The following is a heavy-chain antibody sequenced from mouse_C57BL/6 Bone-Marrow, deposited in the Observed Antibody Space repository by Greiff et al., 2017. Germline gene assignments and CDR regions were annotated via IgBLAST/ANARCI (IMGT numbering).Heavy chain of an antibody. Sequence: QVQLQQPGAELVRPGSSVKLSCKASGYTFTSYWMHWVKQRPIQGLEWIGNIDPSDSETHYNQKFKDKATVTVAKYSSTTYMKLSSLTSEDFAVDYFARSSSPYYVDYWGQGTTLTVSS. CDR2: IDPSDSET. D-gene: IGHD1-1*01. CDR1: GYTFTSYW. V-gene: IGHV1-52*01. CDR3: ARSSSPYYVDY. J-gene: IGHJ2*01.